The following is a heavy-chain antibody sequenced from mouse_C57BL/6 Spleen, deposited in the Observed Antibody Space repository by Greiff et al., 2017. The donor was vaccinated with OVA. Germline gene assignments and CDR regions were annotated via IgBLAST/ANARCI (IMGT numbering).Heavy chain of an antibody. J-gene: IGHJ2*01. CDR1: GYAFSSSW. D-gene: IGHD2-3*01. CDR3: ARGVYDGYLDY. V-gene: IGHV1-82*01. CDR2: IYPGDGDT. Sequence: QVQLQQSGPELVKPGASVKISCKASGYAFSSSWMNWVKQRPGKGLEWIGRIYPGDGDTNYNGKFKGKATLTADKSSSTAYMQLSSLTSEDSAVYFCARGVYDGYLDYWGQGTTLTVSS.